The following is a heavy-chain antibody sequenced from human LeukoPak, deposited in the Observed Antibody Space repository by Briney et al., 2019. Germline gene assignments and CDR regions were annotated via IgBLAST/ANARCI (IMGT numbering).Heavy chain of an antibody. CDR2: ISYDGSNK. Sequence: PGRSLRLSCAASGFTFSSYGMHWVRQAPGKGLEWVAVISYDGSNKYYADSVKGRFTISRDNSKNTLYLQMNSLRAEDTAVCYCAKDADDGVDYGLFDYWGQGTLVTVSS. J-gene: IGHJ4*02. D-gene: IGHD4-17*01. CDR3: AKDADDGVDYGLFDY. V-gene: IGHV3-30*18. CDR1: GFTFSSYG.